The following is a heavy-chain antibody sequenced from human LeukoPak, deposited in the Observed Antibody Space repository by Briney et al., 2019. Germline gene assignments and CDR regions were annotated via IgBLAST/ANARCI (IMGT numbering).Heavy chain of an antibody. CDR2: ISSSSSYI. Sequence: GGSLRLSCAASGFTFSSYSMNWVRQAPGKGLEWVSSISSSSSYIYYADSVKGRFTISRDNAKNSLYLQMNSLRAEDTAVYYCARALQRYCSSTSCYNVDYWGQGTLVTVSS. J-gene: IGHJ4*02. D-gene: IGHD2-2*02. CDR3: ARALQRYCSSTSCYNVDY. V-gene: IGHV3-21*01. CDR1: GFTFSSYS.